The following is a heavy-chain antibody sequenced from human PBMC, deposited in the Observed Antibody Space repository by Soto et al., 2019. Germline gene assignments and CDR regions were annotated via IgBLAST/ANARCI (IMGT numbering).Heavy chain of an antibody. CDR1: GYTFTNCY. Sequence: QVQLMQSGAEVRKPGASVRLSCKASGYTFTNCYLHWVRQAPGQGLEWMGIINPNDGSTTYPQKFQGRVTXTXDAXTSTVYMELGSLRSEDTAVYFCARDLPTVLTLSPTYYGMDVWGQGTTVTVSS. J-gene: IGHJ6*02. V-gene: IGHV1-46*03. CDR3: ARDLPTVLTLSPTYYGMDV. D-gene: IGHD4-17*01. CDR2: INPNDGST.